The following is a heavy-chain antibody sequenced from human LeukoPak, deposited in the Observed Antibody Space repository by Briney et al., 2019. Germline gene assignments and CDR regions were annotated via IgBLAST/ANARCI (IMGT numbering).Heavy chain of an antibody. CDR1: GGSFSGYY. CDR2: INHSGST. V-gene: IGHV4-34*01. J-gene: IGHJ3*02. D-gene: IGHD1-20*01. Sequence: SSETLSLTCAVYGGSFSGYYWSWIRQPPGKGLEWIGEINHSGSTNYNSSLKSRVTISVDTSKNQFSLKLSSVTAADTAVYYCASDITGADAFDIWGQGTMVTVSS. CDR3: ASDITGADAFDI.